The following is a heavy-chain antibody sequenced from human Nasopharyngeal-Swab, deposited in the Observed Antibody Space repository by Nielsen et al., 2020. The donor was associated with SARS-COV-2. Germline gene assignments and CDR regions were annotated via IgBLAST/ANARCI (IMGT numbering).Heavy chain of an antibody. D-gene: IGHD6-19*01. CDR2: INSFSTYI. CDR3: ARMADSSGWYIDY. CDR1: EFTFSNYG. J-gene: IGHJ4*02. Sequence: GGSLRLSCATSEFTFSNYGMNWVRQAPGKGLEWVSSINSFSTYISYADSVKGRFTISRDNAKNSLFLQLSSLRVEDSAVYYCARMADSSGWYIDYWGQGTLVTVSS. V-gene: IGHV3-21*01.